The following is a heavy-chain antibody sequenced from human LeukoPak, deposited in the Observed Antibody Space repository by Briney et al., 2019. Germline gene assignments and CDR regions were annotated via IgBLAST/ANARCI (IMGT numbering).Heavy chain of an antibody. CDR3: TRGDGYNFWDY. J-gene: IGHJ4*02. D-gene: IGHD5-24*01. CDR2: IYIGGST. CDR1: GFTVSSDY. V-gene: IGHV3-53*01. Sequence: PGGSLRLCCAASGFTVSSDYMSWVRQAPGKGLEWVSVIYIGGSTYYADSVRGRFTISRDNSKNTVFLQMNRLRAEDTAVYYCTRGDGYNFWDYWGQGTLVSVSS.